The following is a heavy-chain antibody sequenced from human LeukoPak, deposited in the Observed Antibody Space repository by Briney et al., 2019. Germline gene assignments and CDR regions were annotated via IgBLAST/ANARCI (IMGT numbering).Heavy chain of an antibody. Sequence: GGSLRLSCAASGFSFSDAWMSWVRQIPGKGLEWVSSISYNSGYIYYADSVKGRFTISRDNAWNSLYLEINSLRAEDTAVYYCARDGKFSNTVSGYRYYFDQWGEGTLVTVSS. CDR2: ISYNSGYI. CDR3: ARDGKFSNTVSGYRYYFDQ. CDR1: GFSFSDAW. J-gene: IGHJ4*02. D-gene: IGHD5-12*01. V-gene: IGHV3-21*06.